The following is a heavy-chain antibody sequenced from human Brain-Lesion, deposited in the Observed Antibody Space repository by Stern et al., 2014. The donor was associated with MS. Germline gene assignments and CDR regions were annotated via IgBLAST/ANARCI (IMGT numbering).Heavy chain of an antibody. CDR3: ARGRVVPGFQYYATDV. D-gene: IGHD2-2*01. V-gene: IGHV4-61*02. Sequence: QVQLQESGPGLVKPSQTLSLSCTVSGGSISSGGYYWSWIRQPAGKGLEWIGRIFNSGSTSSNPSLKSRVTISIDPSKNQFSRRLNSMTAADTAVYYCARGRVVPGFQYYATDVWGQGTTVIVSS. J-gene: IGHJ6*02. CDR1: GGSISSGGYY. CDR2: IFNSGST.